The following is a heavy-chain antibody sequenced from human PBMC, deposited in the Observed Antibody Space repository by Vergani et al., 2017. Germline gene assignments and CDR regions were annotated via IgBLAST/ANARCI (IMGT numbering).Heavy chain of an antibody. CDR3: AGEIEAAGTAFDY. CDR2: IIPIFGTA. V-gene: IGHV1-69*01. Sequence: QVQLVQSGAEVKKPGSSVKVSCTASVGTFSSYAISWVRQAPGQGLEWMGGIIPIFGTANYAQKFQGRVTITADDSTSTAYMELSSLRSEDTAVYYCAGEIEAAGTAFDYGGQGTLVTVSS. D-gene: IGHD6-13*01. CDR1: VGTFSSYA. J-gene: IGHJ4*02.